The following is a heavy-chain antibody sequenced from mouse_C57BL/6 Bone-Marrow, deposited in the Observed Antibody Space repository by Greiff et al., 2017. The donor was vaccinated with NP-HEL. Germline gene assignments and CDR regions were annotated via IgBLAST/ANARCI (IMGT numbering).Heavy chain of an antibody. D-gene: IGHD2-5*01. V-gene: IGHV1-64*01. CDR1: GYTFTSYW. CDR2: IHPNSGST. J-gene: IGHJ1*03. CDR3: HSNYGYFDV. Sequence: VQLQQSGAELVKPGASVKLSCKASGYTFTSYWMHWVKQRPGRGLEWIGMIHPNSGSTNYNEKFKSKATLTVDKSSSTAYMQLSSLTSEDSAVYYCHSNYGYFDVWGTGTTVTVSS.